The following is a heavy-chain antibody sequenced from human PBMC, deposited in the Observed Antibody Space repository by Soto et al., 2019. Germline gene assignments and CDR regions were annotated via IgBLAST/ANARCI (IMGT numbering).Heavy chain of an antibody. V-gene: IGHV3-33*01. J-gene: IGHJ4*02. CDR1: GFTFSSYG. D-gene: IGHD1-26*01. Sequence: QVQLVESGGGVVQPGRSLRLSCAASGFTFSSYGMHWVRQAPGKGLEWVAVIWYDGSNKYYADSVKGRFTISRDNSKNRLYLQMNSLRAEDTAVYYWARDSGGSYGDYWGQGTLVTVSS. CDR3: ARDSGGSYGDY. CDR2: IWYDGSNK.